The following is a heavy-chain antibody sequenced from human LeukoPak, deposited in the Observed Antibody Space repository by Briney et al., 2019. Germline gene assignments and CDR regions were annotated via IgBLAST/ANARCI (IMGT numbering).Heavy chain of an antibody. CDR2: IYYSGST. Sequence: SQTLSLTCTVSGGPISSGDYYWSWIRQPPGKGLEWIGYIYYSGSTYYNPSLKSRVTISVDTSKNQFSLKLSSVTAADTAVYYCARTIKRITIFGVARALPPPFDYWGQGTLVTVSS. J-gene: IGHJ4*02. CDR3: ARTIKRITIFGVARALPPPFDY. D-gene: IGHD3-3*01. CDR1: GGPISSGDYY. V-gene: IGHV4-30-4*08.